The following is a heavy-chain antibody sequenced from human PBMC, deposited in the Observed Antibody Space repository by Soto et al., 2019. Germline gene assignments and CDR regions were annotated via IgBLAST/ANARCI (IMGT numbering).Heavy chain of an antibody. CDR2: ISYDGKQT. D-gene: IGHD3-16*01. CDR1: GVTFKDYG. V-gene: IGHV3-30*03. CDR3: ARDGWGSNWYFDL. J-gene: IGHJ2*01. Sequence: GGSLRLSCGAPGVTFKDYGMHWVRQAPGKGLEWVAVISYDGKQTYYADSVKGRFTISKDKSKRTLFLQMNSLRVDDTAVYYCARDGWGSNWYFDLWGRGTLVTVSA.